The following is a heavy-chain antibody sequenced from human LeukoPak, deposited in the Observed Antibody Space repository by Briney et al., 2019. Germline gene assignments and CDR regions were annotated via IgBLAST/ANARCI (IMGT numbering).Heavy chain of an antibody. CDR1: GFSFSSYE. CDR2: ISSSGGPI. D-gene: IGHD3-10*01. Sequence: PGGSLRLSCEASGFSFSSYEMNWVRQAPGKGLEWVSYISSSGGPIYYADSVKGRFTISRDNAKNSLYLQMNSLRAEDAAVYYCARVLYGSGQAWGQGTLVTVSS. J-gene: IGHJ4*02. CDR3: ARVLYGSGQA. V-gene: IGHV3-48*03.